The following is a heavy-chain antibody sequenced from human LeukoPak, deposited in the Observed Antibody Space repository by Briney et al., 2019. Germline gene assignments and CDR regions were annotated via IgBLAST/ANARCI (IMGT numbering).Heavy chain of an antibody. Sequence: GGSLRLSCAASGFTFSSHSMNWVRQAPGKGLEWVANIKQDGSEKYYVDSVKGRFTVSRDNAKNSVYLQMNSLRAEDTAVYYCARDKWLTTTHYFDYWGQGTLVTVSS. CDR1: GFTFSSHS. V-gene: IGHV3-7*01. J-gene: IGHJ4*02. D-gene: IGHD4-11*01. CDR3: ARDKWLTTTHYFDY. CDR2: IKQDGSEK.